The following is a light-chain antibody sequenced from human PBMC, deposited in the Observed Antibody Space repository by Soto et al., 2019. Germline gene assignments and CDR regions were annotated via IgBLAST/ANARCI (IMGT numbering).Light chain of an antibody. V-gene: IGLV2-14*01. CDR1: NSDIGAYNY. CDR3: SSYTRSTTVI. J-gene: IGLJ2*01. Sequence: QSALTQPASVSGSPGQSVTISCTGTNSDIGAYNYVSWYQQHPGKAPKLLISEVTDRPSGVSHRFSGSKSGDTASLTISGLQLEDEADYYCSSYTRSTTVIFGGGTKLTVL. CDR2: EVT.